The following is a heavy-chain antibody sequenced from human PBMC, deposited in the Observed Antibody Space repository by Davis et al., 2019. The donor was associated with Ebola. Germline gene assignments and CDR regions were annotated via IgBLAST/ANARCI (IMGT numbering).Heavy chain of an antibody. D-gene: IGHD6-19*01. CDR1: GGSISSGGYY. Sequence: SETLSLTCTVSGGSISSGGYYWSWIRQHPGKGLEWIGDIIHSGTTNYNPSLKSRVTLSVDTSKNQFSLKMNSVTAADTAVYYCARAVGLYQRLHFDSWGRGTPVTVSS. CDR2: IIHSGTT. J-gene: IGHJ4*02. CDR3: ARAVGLYQRLHFDS. V-gene: IGHV4-31*03.